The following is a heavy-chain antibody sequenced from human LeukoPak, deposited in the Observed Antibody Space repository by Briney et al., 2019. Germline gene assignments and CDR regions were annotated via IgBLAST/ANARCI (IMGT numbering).Heavy chain of an antibody. V-gene: IGHV3-23*01. CDR3: ARDRAGAFDI. Sequence: PGGSLILSCAASGFTFSSYAMSWVRQAPGKGLEWVSAISGSGGSTYYADSVKGRFTISRDNSKNTLFLQMNSLRVEDTAVYYCARDRAGAFDIWGQGTMVTVSS. J-gene: IGHJ3*02. CDR1: GFTFSSYA. CDR2: ISGSGGST. D-gene: IGHD3-10*01.